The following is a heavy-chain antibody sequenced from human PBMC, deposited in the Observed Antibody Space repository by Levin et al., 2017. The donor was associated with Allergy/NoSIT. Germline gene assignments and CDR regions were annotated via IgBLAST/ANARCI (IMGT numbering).Heavy chain of an antibody. CDR2: IRNSGTDT. CDR3: AKVLTSGSYYYFDF. Sequence: GESLKISCAASGFTFTNYAMSWVRQAPGEGLEWVSAIRNSGTDTYYADSVRGRFSISRDNSKDTLYLQMNSLRADDTAVYYCAKVLTSGSYYYFDFWGQGTLVTVSS. J-gene: IGHJ4*02. CDR1: GFTFTNYA. V-gene: IGHV3-23*01. D-gene: IGHD3-22*01.